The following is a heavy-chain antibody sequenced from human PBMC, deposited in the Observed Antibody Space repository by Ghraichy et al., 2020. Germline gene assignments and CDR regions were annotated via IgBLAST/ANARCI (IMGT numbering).Heavy chain of an antibody. D-gene: IGHD2-2*01. V-gene: IGHV3-48*02. Sequence: GGSLRLSCAASGFTFSSYSMNWVRQAPGKGLEWVSYISSSSSTIYNAESVKGRFTISRDNAKNSLYLQMNSLRDEDTAVYYCARVPYCSSTSCYGPLEDYGMDVWGQGTTVTVSS. CDR2: ISSSSSTI. J-gene: IGHJ6*02. CDR3: ARVPYCSSTSCYGPLEDYGMDV. CDR1: GFTFSSYS.